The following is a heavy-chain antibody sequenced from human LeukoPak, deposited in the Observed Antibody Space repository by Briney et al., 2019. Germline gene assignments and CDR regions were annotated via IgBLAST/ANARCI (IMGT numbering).Heavy chain of an antibody. J-gene: IGHJ5*02. D-gene: IGHD3-10*01. Sequence: ASVKVSCKASGGTFSSYAISWVRQAPGQGLEWMGGIIPIFGTANYAQKFQGRVTITADESTSTAYMELSRLRSDDTAVYYCAREGGLPMVRGVKGYNWFDPWGQGTLVTVSS. CDR1: GGTFSSYA. V-gene: IGHV1-69*13. CDR3: AREGGLPMVRGVKGYNWFDP. CDR2: IIPIFGTA.